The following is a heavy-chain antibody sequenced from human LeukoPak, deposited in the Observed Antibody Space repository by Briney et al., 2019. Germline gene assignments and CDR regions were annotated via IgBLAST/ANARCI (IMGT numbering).Heavy chain of an antibody. CDR2: IKSKTDGGTT. V-gene: IGHV3-15*01. CDR3: TTLRFLEWLLPYYFDY. D-gene: IGHD3-3*01. Sequence: GGSLRLSCAASGFTFSNAWMSWVRQAPGKGLEWVGRIKSKTDGGTTDYAAPVKGRFTISRDDSKNTLYLQMNSLKTEDTAVYYCTTLRFLEWLLPYYFDYWGQGTLVTVSS. CDR1: GFTFSNAW. J-gene: IGHJ4*02.